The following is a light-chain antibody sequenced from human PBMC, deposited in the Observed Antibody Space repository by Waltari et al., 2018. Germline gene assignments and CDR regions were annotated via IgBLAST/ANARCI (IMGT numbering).Light chain of an antibody. CDR3: QQYEQWPPWA. CDR2: AAS. Sequence: DIQMTQSPSSLSASVGDRVTITCRASQSISSYLNWYQQKPGKAPKLLIYAASSLQSGVPSRFSGSGSGTDFTLTISSLQPEDFATYYCQQYEQWPPWAFGPGTKVEIK. V-gene: IGKV1-39*01. J-gene: IGKJ1*01. CDR1: QSISSY.